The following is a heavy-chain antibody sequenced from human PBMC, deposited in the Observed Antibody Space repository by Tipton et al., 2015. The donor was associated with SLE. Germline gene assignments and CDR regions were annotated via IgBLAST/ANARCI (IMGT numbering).Heavy chain of an antibody. CDR2: IYYSGST. Sequence: TLSLTCTVSGGSISSGDYYWSWIRQPPGKGLEWIGYIYYSGSTYYNPSLKSRVTISVDTSKNQFSLKLSSVTAADTAVYYCARGDVVEHAFDIWGQGTMVTVSS. D-gene: IGHD3-22*01. J-gene: IGHJ3*02. CDR3: ARGDVVEHAFDI. V-gene: IGHV4-30-4*01. CDR1: GGSISSGDYY.